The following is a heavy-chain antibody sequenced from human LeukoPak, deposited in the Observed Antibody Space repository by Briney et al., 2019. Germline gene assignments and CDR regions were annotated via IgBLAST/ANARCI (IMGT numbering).Heavy chain of an antibody. J-gene: IGHJ6*03. CDR3: ARGRYGSGRIPYYYYYYYMDV. CDR2: IYYSGST. Sequence: PSETLSLTCTVSGGSISSYYWSWIRQTPGKGLEWIGYIYYSGSTNFNPSLKSRVTISVDTSKNQFSLKMSSVTAADTAVYYCARGRYGSGRIPYYYYYYYMDVWGKGTTVTVSS. D-gene: IGHD3-10*01. CDR1: GGSISSYY. V-gene: IGHV4-59*01.